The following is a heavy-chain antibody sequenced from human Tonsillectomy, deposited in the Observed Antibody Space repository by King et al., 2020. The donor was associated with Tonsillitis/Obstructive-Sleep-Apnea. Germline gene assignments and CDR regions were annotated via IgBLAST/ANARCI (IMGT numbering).Heavy chain of an antibody. CDR2: ISWDAGST. CDR3: AKDIDSSGWGVDY. V-gene: IGHV3-43*02. D-gene: IGHD6-19*01. J-gene: IGHJ4*02. CDR1: GFTFDDYA. Sequence: VQLVESGGGVVQPGGSLRLSCAASGFTFDDYAMHWVRQAPGKGLEWVSLISWDAGSTYYADSVKGRFTISRDNSKSSLYLQMNSLRTEDTALYYCAKDIDSSGWGVDYWGQGTLVTVSS.